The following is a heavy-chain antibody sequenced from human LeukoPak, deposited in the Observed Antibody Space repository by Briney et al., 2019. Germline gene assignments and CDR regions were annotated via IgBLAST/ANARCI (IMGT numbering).Heavy chain of an antibody. J-gene: IGHJ4*02. V-gene: IGHV4-59*08. CDR3: ARGSSWYSFYYDY. D-gene: IGHD6-13*01. CDR2: IYYSGST. Sequence: TSSETLSLTCTVSGGSISSYYWSWIRQPPGKGLEWIGYIYYSGSTNYNPSLKSRVTISVDTSKNQFSLKLSSVTAADTAVYYCARGSSWYSFYYDYWGQGTLVTVSS. CDR1: GGSISSYY.